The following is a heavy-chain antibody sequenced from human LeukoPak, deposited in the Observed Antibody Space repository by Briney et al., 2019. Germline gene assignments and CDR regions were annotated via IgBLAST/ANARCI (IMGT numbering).Heavy chain of an antibody. CDR3: AREYYYGSGSYYEIDY. CDR1: GGSISSGSYY. CDR2: IYTSGST. V-gene: IGHV4-61*02. D-gene: IGHD3-10*01. J-gene: IGHJ4*02. Sequence: PSQTLSLTCTVSGGSISSGSYYWSWIRQPAGKGLEWIGRIYTSGSTNYNPSLKSRVTISVDTSKNQFSLKLSSVTAADTAVYYCAREYYYGSGSYYEIDYWGQGTLVTVSS.